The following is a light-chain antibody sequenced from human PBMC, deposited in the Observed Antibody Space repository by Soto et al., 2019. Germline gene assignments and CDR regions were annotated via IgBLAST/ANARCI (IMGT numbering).Light chain of an antibody. CDR1: QSVSSSY. CDR2: GAS. J-gene: IGKJ1*01. CDR3: QQYGSSPTWT. V-gene: IGKV3-20*01. Sequence: EIVLTQSPVTLSFSPGERATLSCRASQSVSSSYLAWYQQKPGQAPRLLIYGASSRATGIPDRFSGSGSGTDFTLTISRLEPEDFAVYYCQQYGSSPTWTFGQGTKVDIK.